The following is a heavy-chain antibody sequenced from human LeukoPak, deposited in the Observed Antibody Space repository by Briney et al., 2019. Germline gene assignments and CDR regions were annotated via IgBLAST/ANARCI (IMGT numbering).Heavy chain of an antibody. CDR2: IYSGGST. D-gene: IGHD3-10*01. CDR3: ARDNFYYGSGSNYYYYGMDV. V-gene: IGHV3-53*01. CDR1: GFTVSSNY. J-gene: IGHJ6*02. Sequence: PGGSLRLSCAASGFTVSSNYMSWVHQAPGKGLEWVSVIYSGGSTYYADSVKGRFTISRDNSKNTLYLQMNSLRAEDTAVYYCARDNFYYGSGSNYYYYGMDVWGQGTTVTVSS.